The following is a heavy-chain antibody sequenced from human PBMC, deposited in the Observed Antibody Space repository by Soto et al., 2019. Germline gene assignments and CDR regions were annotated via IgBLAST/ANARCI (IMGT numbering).Heavy chain of an antibody. J-gene: IGHJ4*02. Sequence: QVQLQESGPGLVKPSQTLSLTCTVSGGSISSGDYFWSWIRQPPGKGLEWIGYISYSGSAYYNPSSKSRVTISVDTAMTQFSLKLNSVTAADTAVYFCARDSTVTYFDFWGQGTLVTVSS. CDR2: ISYSGSA. CDR1: GGSISSGDYF. V-gene: IGHV4-30-4*01. CDR3: ARDSTVTYFDF. D-gene: IGHD4-17*01.